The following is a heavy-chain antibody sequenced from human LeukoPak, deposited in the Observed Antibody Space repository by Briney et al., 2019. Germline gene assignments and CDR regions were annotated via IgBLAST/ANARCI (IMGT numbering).Heavy chain of an antibody. V-gene: IGHV3-30-3*01. Sequence: PGRSLRLSCAASGFTFSSYAMHWVRQAPGKGLEWVAVISYDGSNKYYADSVKGRFTISRDNSKNTLYLQMNSLRAEDTAVYYCARGKARYVTSSYYYGMDVWGQGTTVTVSS. CDR3: ARGKARYVTSSYYYGMDV. D-gene: IGHD5-12*01. CDR1: GFTFSSYA. J-gene: IGHJ6*02. CDR2: ISYDGSNK.